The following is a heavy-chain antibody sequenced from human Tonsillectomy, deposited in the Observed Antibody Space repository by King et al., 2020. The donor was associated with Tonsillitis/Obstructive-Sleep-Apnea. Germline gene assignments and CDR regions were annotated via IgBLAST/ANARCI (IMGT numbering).Heavy chain of an antibody. CDR3: AGGELRRGYCTSIACFGGAFAY. Sequence: VQLQESGPGLVKPSETLSLTCTVSGGSVSSGSYYWTWIRQHPGKGLEWIGYIYYGGSTCYNPSLKSRVTISMDTSKNQFSLELSSVTAADTAVFYCAGGELRRGYCTSIACFGGAFAYGGQGALATVSA. D-gene: IGHD2-2*01. CDR1: GGSVSSGSYY. J-gene: IGHJ4*02. V-gene: IGHV4-61*01. CDR2: IYYGGST.